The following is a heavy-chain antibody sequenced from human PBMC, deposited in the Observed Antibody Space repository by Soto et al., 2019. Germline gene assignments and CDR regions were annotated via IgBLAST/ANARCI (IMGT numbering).Heavy chain of an antibody. D-gene: IGHD2-21*01. J-gene: IGHJ6*02. V-gene: IGHV4-30-2*01. Sequence: PSETLSLTCAVSGGSISSGGYSWSWIRQPPGKGLEWIGYIYHSGSTYYNPSLKSRVTISVDRSKNQFSLKLSSVTAADTAVYYCARDLIYGMDVWGQGTTVTVSS. CDR2: IYHSGST. CDR1: GGSISSGGYS. CDR3: ARDLIYGMDV.